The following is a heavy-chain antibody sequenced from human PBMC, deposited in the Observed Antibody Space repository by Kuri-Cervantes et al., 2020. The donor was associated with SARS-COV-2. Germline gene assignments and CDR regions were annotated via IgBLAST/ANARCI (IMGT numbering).Heavy chain of an antibody. CDR2: IIPILGIA. Sequence: SVKVSCKASGYSFTSYSVTWVRQAPGQGLEWMGGIIPILGIANYAQKFQGRVTITADKSTSTAYMELSSLRSEDTAVYYCARDAYCGGDCYSGFSYWGQGTLVTVSS. D-gene: IGHD2-21*02. CDR1: GYSFTSYS. CDR3: ARDAYCGGDCYSGFSY. J-gene: IGHJ4*02. V-gene: IGHV1-69*10.